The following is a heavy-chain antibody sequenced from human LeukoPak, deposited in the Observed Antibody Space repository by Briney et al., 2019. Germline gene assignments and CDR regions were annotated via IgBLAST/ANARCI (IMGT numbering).Heavy chain of an antibody. Sequence: ASVKVSCKASGYTFTGYYMHWVRQAPGQGLEWMGWINPNRGGTNYAQKFQGRVTMTRDTSISTAYMELSRLRSDDTAVYYCARVSDIVATKVDYWGQGTLVTVSS. CDR1: GYTFTGYY. CDR3: ARVSDIVATKVDY. CDR2: INPNRGGT. J-gene: IGHJ4*02. V-gene: IGHV1-2*02. D-gene: IGHD5-12*01.